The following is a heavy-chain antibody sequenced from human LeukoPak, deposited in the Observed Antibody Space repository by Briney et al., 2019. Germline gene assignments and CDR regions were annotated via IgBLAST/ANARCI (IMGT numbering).Heavy chain of an antibody. V-gene: IGHV3-30*18. Sequence: GGSLRLSCAASGFTFSSYGMHWVRQAPGKGLGWVAVISYDESFKYYSDSVKGRFTISRDNSKNTLYLQMNSLRAEDTAVYYCAKSGDDSSQGLDVWGKGTTVTVSS. CDR3: AKSGDDSSQGLDV. D-gene: IGHD3-22*01. CDR2: ISYDESFK. CDR1: GFTFSSYG. J-gene: IGHJ6*04.